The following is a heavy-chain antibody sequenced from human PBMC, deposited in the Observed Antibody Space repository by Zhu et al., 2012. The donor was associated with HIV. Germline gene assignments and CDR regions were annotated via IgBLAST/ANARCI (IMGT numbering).Heavy chain of an antibody. J-gene: IGHJ4*02. D-gene: IGHD3-22*01. V-gene: IGHV4-38-2*01. Sequence: QVQLQESGPGLVKSSETLSLTCAVSGYSISSGYYWGWIRQPPGKGLEWIGNIYHSGSTYHNPSLKSRVTISVDTSKNRFSLKLSSVTAADTAVYYCARHDRDSSGYYWRGFDYWGQGTLVTVSS. CDR2: IYHSGST. CDR3: ARHDRDSSGYYWRGFDY. CDR1: GYSISSGYY.